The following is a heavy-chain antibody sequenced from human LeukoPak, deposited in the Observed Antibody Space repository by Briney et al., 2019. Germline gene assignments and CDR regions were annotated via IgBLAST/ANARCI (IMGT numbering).Heavy chain of an antibody. CDR1: GGSVSSGSYY. V-gene: IGHV4-61*01. CDR2: IYYSGST. Sequence: PSETLSLTCTVSGGSVSSGSYYWTWIRQPPGKGLEWIGYIYYSGSTYYNPSLKSRVTISLDTSKNQFSLKLSSVTAADTAVYYCASGRMDWFDPWGQGTLVTVSS. J-gene: IGHJ5*02. D-gene: IGHD1-14*01. CDR3: ASGRMDWFDP.